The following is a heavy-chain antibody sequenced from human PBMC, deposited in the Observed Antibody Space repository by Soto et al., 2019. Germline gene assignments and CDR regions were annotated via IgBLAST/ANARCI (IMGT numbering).Heavy chain of an antibody. J-gene: IGHJ4*02. CDR2: VYNSVST. V-gene: IGHV4-59*01. Sequence: PSETLSLTGTLSGGSISSNYWTWIRQPPGKGLEWIGYVYNSVSTNYNPSLKSRVTISEDTSKSQFSLKVNSMTAADTAVYYCARYRREAVAGYTLDNWGQGILVTVSS. D-gene: IGHD6-13*01. CDR1: GGSISSNY. CDR3: ARYRREAVAGYTLDN.